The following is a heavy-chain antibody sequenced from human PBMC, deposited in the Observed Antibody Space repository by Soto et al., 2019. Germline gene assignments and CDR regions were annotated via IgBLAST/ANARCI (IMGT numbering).Heavy chain of an antibody. CDR1: GGSISSYY. CDR2: IYYIGST. CDR3: TRDREYYFDY. J-gene: IGHJ4*02. V-gene: IGHV4-59*01. Sequence: QVQLQESGPGLVKPSETLSLTCTVSGGSISSYYWSWIRPPPGKGLEWIGYIYYIGSTNSNPSLKSRVTISVDTSKNQFSLKLSSATAADTAVYYCTRDREYYFDYWGQVTLVPVSS. D-gene: IGHD3-10*01.